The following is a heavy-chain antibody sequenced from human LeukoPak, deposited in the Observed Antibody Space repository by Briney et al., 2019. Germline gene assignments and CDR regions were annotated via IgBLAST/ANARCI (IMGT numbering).Heavy chain of an antibody. CDR3: AKASYSSGPFDY. J-gene: IGHJ4*02. CDR2: ISRGGDNT. V-gene: IGHV3-23*01. D-gene: IGHD6-19*01. CDR1: GFTFSSYA. Sequence: GGSLRLSCAASGFTFSSYAMTWVRQAPAKGLEWVSGISRGGDNTYYADSVKGRFTISRDNSRNTLYLQMNSLRAEDTAVYYCAKASYSSGPFDYWGQGTLVTVSS.